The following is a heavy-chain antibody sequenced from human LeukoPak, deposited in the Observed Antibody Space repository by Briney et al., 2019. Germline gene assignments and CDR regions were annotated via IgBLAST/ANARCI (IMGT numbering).Heavy chain of an antibody. Sequence: SVKVSCKVSGGTFSSYAISWVRQAPGQGLEWMGGIIPIFGTANYAQKFQGRVTITTDEATSTADMELNSLTSEDTDVYYCARQSGYDSPDYYYYMDVWGKGTTVTVSS. CDR3: ARQSGYDSPDYYYYMDV. CDR1: GGTFSSYA. D-gene: IGHD5-12*01. CDR2: IIPIFGTA. V-gene: IGHV1-69*05. J-gene: IGHJ6*03.